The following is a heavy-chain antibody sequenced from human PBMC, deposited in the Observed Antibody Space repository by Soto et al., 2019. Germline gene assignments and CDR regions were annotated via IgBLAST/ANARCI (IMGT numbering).Heavy chain of an antibody. CDR2: INPYDGTR. CDR1: GYTFNTYY. D-gene: IGHD6-13*01. J-gene: IGHJ4*02. V-gene: IGHV1-46*02. Sequence: QVQLMQSGAEVMKPGASVKVSCKASGYTFNTYYIHWVRQAPGQGLEWIGIINPYDGTRTYAQNFQGRVTLTRDTSTNTVYMELGSLRSEDTAVYYCARAAAGAAVRYYFDHWGQGTLVTVSS. CDR3: ARAAAGAAVRYYFDH.